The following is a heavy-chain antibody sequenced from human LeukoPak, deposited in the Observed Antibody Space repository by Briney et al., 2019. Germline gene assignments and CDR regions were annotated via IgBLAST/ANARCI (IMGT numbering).Heavy chain of an antibody. CDR1: GYTFTSYG. V-gene: IGHV1-2*02. J-gene: IGHJ4*02. CDR3: VRDVHNWNDDY. D-gene: IGHD1-1*01. CDR2: INPNTGGT. Sequence: GASVKVSCKASGYTFTSYGISWVRQAPGQGLEWMGWINPNTGGTLYPQKFQGRVTLTRDTSINTAYMDLSSLRSDDTAIYYCVRDVHNWNDDYWGQGTLVTVSS.